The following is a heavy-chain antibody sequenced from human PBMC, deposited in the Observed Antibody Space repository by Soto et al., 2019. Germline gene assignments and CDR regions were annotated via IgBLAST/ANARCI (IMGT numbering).Heavy chain of an antibody. V-gene: IGHV4-59*08. CDR1: GGSISSYY. D-gene: IGHD1-26*01. Sequence: QVQLQESGPGLVKPSETLSLTCTVSGGSISSYYWSWIRQPPGKGMEWYGSIYYSGSTNYNPSLKRRVTRSVDTSNNQFSMKLSSVTAADPAAYYCARRWGAAFGYWGQGNLVSVCS. CDR2: IYYSGST. J-gene: IGHJ4*02. CDR3: ARRWGAAFGY.